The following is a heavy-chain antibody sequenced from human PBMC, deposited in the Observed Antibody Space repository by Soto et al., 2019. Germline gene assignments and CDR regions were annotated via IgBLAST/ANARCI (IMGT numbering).Heavy chain of an antibody. D-gene: IGHD6-19*01. CDR2: ISYDGSNK. CDR1: GFTFSSYG. J-gene: IGHJ4*02. CDR3: AKSTGYSSGWYVNEGDYFDY. V-gene: IGHV3-30*18. Sequence: PGGSLRLSCTASGFTFSSYGMHWVRQAPGKGLGWVAVISYDGSNKYYADSVKGRFTISRDNSKNTLYLQMNSLRAEDTAVYYCAKSTGYSSGWYVNEGDYFDYWGQGTLVTVSS.